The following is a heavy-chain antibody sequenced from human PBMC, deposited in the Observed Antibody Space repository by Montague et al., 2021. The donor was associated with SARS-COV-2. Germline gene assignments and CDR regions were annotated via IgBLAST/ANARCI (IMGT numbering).Heavy chain of an antibody. Sequence: TLSLTCTVSGGSISSGNYYWSWIRQPAEKGLEWIGHIYTSGSTNYNPSLKSRVTISVHTSNNQFSLKLSSVTAADTAVYYCARESGSPTYYFYYGVDVWGQGTTVTVSS. D-gene: IGHD1-26*01. V-gene: IGHV4-61*09. CDR2: IYTSGST. J-gene: IGHJ6*02. CDR1: GGSISSGNYY. CDR3: ARESGSPTYYFYYGVDV.